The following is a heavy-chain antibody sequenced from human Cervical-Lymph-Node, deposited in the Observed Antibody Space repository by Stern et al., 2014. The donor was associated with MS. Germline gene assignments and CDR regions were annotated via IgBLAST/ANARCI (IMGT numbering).Heavy chain of an antibody. CDR1: GGTFSKFP. CDR2: IFPICGTP. CDR3: ALSSETSDRWYSLGYDL. D-gene: IGHD6-13*01. V-gene: IGHV1-69*01. Sequence: EQLLQSGAEVTKPGSSVKVSCKASGGTFSKFPSSWVRQAPGQGLEWVGGIFPICGTPTYAQEFRGRVTFTADVSTSTVYMELSSLRSDDTAVYYCALSSETSDRWYSLGYDLWGQGTLVTVSS. J-gene: IGHJ5*02.